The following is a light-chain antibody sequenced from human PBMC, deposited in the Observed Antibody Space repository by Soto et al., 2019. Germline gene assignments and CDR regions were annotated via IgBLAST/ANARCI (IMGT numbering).Light chain of an antibody. CDR2: GAS. J-gene: IGKJ5*01. CDR1: HPISNY. V-gene: IGKV1-39*01. CDR3: QQTYATPIT. Sequence: DIPMPQSPSSLSASVADRVTITCRASHPISNYLNWYQHRPGKAPKLLIYGASTLQSGVPSRFSGSESGTDFTLTITSLQPEDCATYYCQQTYATPITFGQGTRLEIK.